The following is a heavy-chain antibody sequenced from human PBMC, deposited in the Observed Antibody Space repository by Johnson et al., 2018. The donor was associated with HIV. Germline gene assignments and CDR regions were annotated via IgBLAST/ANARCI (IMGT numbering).Heavy chain of an antibody. D-gene: IGHD6-13*01. CDR3: ARLGSSSCYGYYAFVI. CDR1: GFTFSSYA. V-gene: IGHV3-30-3*01. Sequence: QGQLVESGGGVVQPGRSLRLSCAASGFTFSSYAMHWVRQAPGKGLVWVAVISSDGSNKYYADTVKGRYTITRDNSKNTLYLQMNSLRAEDTAVYYCARLGSSSCYGYYAFVIWGQGTMVTVSS. J-gene: IGHJ3*02. CDR2: ISSDGSNK.